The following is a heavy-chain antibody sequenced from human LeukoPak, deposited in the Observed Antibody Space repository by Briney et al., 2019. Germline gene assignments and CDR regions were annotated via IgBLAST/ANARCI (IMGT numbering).Heavy chain of an antibody. CDR3: ARFSPRAMGNYLDF. CDR2: IYPRGST. D-gene: IGHD7-27*01. J-gene: IGHJ4*02. CDR1: GGSISRGSYS. V-gene: IGHV4-30-2*01. Sequence: SQTLSLTCAVSGGSISRGSYSWSWIRQPPGKGLEWIGYIYPRGSTYYNPSLKSRVILSLDKSANQFSLNLSSVTAADTVVYYCARFSPRAMGNYLDFWGQGTLVTLS.